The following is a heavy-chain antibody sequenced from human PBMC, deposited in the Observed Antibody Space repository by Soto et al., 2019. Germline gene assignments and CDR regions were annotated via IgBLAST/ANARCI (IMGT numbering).Heavy chain of an antibody. D-gene: IGHD6-19*01. Sequence: QVQLVQSGAEVKKPGSSVKVSCKTSGDTFTSYAINWVRQAPGQGLEWVGGIIPLFGTTDNAQKFQGRVTITADASTNTAYLDLSSLTSEDKAIYYCARHLFAGAGSSGDWGQGTLVTVSS. CDR3: ARHLFAGAGSSGD. J-gene: IGHJ4*02. CDR1: GDTFTSYA. V-gene: IGHV1-69*01. CDR2: IIPLFGTT.